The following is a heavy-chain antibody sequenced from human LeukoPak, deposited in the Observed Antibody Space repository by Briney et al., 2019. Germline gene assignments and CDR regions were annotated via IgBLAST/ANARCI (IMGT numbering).Heavy chain of an antibody. D-gene: IGHD6-19*01. V-gene: IGHV3-30*02. J-gene: IGHJ4*02. CDR1: GFTFSSYG. Sequence: GGSLRLSCAASGFTFSSYGMHWVRQAPGKGLEWVAFIRYDGSNKYYADSVKGRFTISRDNSKNTLYLQMNSLRAEDTAVYYCAKGLVSVAGNYFDYWGQGTLVTVSS. CDR2: IRYDGSNK. CDR3: AKGLVSVAGNYFDY.